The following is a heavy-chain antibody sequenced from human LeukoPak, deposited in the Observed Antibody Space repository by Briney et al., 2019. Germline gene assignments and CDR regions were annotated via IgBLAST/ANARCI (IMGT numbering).Heavy chain of an antibody. CDR1: GGSFSGYY. D-gene: IGHD2-15*01. CDR3: ARHHGAATLYYYYYYYMDV. J-gene: IGHJ6*03. Sequence: KPSETLSLTCAVYGGSFSGYYWSWIRQPPGKGLEWIGEINHSGSTNYNPSLKSRVTISVDTSKNQFSLKLSSVTAADTAVYYCARHHGAATLYYYYYYYMDVWGKGTTVTISS. CDR2: INHSGST. V-gene: IGHV4-34*01.